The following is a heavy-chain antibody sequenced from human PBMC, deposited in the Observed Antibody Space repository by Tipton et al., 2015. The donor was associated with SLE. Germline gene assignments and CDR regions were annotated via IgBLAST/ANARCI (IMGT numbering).Heavy chain of an antibody. CDR2: MNPNSGNT. CDR1: GYTFTSYD. D-gene: IGHD6-13*01. Sequence: QVQLVQSGAEEKKPGASVKGSCKASGYTFTSYDINWVRQATGQGLEWMGWMNPNSGNTGYAQKFQGRVTMTRNTSISTAYMELSSLRSEDSAVYYCARGAMYSSSWYLGNYWGQGTLVTVSS. CDR3: ARGAMYSSSWYLGNY. V-gene: IGHV1-8*01. J-gene: IGHJ4*02.